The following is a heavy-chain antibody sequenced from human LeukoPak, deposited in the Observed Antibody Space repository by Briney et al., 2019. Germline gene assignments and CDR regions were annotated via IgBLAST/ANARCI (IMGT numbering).Heavy chain of an antibody. CDR3: ARSMVRGAPYYFAE. V-gene: IGHV5-51*01. CDR2: IYPGDSDT. J-gene: IGHJ4*02. CDR1: GYSFTSYW. Sequence: PGESLKISCKGSGYSFTSYWIGWVRQMPGKGLEWMGIIYPGDSDTRYSPSFQGQVTISADKSISSAYLQWSSLNASDTAIYYCARSMVRGAPYYFAESGQGTLVTVSS. D-gene: IGHD3-10*01.